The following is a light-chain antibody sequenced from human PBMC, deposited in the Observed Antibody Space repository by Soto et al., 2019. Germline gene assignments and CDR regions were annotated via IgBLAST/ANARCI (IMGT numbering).Light chain of an antibody. CDR3: QQSFSTPRT. V-gene: IGKV1-39*01. Sequence: DNQINQCPSPLSASVGDRVTITCRASQTISTYLNWYQQKPGKAPKLLIYGASSLQSGVPSRFSGSGSGTDFTLTISSLQPEDFGTYYCQQSFSTPRTFGQGTKVDIK. J-gene: IGKJ1*01. CDR2: GAS. CDR1: QTISTY.